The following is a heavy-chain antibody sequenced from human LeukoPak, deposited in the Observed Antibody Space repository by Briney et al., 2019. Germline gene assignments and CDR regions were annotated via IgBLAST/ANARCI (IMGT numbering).Heavy chain of an antibody. CDR3: ARVDFWSGLAY. CDR2: IYSTGST. J-gene: IGHJ4*02. Sequence: LETLSLTCTVSGGSISSYYWSWIRQPAGKGLEWIGRIYSTGSTNYNPSLESRVTMSVDTSKNQFSLKLSSVTAADTAVYYCARVDFWSGLAYWGQGTLVTISS. CDR1: GGSISSYY. D-gene: IGHD3-3*01. V-gene: IGHV4-4*07.